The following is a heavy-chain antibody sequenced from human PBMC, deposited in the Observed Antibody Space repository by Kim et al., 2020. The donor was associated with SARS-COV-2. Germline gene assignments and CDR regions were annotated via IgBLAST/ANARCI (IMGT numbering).Heavy chain of an antibody. D-gene: IGHD4-17*01. Sequence: THNTPARKGRVTKAVDTAKNQFSLKLSSGTAADTAVYYCAREPDYGDYFDYWGQGTLVTVSS. J-gene: IGHJ4*02. V-gene: IGHV4-59*01. CDR2: T. CDR3: AREPDYGDYFDY.